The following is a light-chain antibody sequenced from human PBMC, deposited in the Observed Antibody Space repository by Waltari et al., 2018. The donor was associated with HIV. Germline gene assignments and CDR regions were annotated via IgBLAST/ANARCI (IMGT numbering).Light chain of an antibody. Sequence: EIVLTQSPDTLSLSPGEGGTLSCRASQTIDRRSLAWYQQRPGQAPRLLISGASNRATGIPDRFSGSGSGTSFILTISRLEPEDFAVYFCQQYATSPRTFGQGTKVDIK. CDR2: GAS. J-gene: IGKJ1*01. CDR3: QQYATSPRT. CDR1: QTIDRRS. V-gene: IGKV3-20*01.